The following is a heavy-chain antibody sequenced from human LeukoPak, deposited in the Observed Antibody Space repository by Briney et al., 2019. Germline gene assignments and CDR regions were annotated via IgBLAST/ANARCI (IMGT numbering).Heavy chain of an antibody. CDR2: IYSGGST. Sequence: PGGSLRLSCAVSGFTVSSNYMSWVRQAPGKGLEWVSVIYSGGSTYYADSVKGRFTISRDNSKNTLYLQMNSLRAEDTAVYYCAREGPGDAFDIWGQGTMVTVSS. CDR1: GFTVSSNY. V-gene: IGHV3-66*01. J-gene: IGHJ3*02. CDR3: AREGPGDAFDI.